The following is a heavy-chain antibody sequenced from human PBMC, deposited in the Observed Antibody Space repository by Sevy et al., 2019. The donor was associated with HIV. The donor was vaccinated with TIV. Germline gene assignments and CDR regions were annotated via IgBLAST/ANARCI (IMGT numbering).Heavy chain of an antibody. V-gene: IGHV1-69*13. CDR1: GGTFSSYA. D-gene: IGHD1-26*01. CDR2: IIPIFGTA. J-gene: IGHJ3*02. CDR3: ARVRVMGSTYDAFDI. Sequence: AAVKVSCKASGGTFSSYAISWVGQAPGQGLEWMGGIIPIFGTANYAQKFQGRVTITADESTSTAYMELSSLRSADTAVYYCARVRVMGSTYDAFDIWGQGTAVTVSS.